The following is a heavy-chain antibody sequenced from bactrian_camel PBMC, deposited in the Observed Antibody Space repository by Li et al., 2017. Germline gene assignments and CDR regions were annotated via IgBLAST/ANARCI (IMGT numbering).Heavy chain of an antibody. CDR1: DVSYDYW. D-gene: IGHD3*01. V-gene: IGHV3S1*01. J-gene: IGHJ4*01. CDR2: IDPDDNT. Sequence: HVQLVESGGGSVQAGGSLTLSCEVSDVSYDYWMGWFRPVPGKAREGVASIDPDDNTIYADSVKGRFTISKDNAENILYLQMDNLRSDDTAMYYCAAPRCYGWPRRPDEWEYVGQGTQVTVS.